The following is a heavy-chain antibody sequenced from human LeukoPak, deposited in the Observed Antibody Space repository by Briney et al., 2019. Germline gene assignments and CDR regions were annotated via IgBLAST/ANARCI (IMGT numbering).Heavy chain of an antibody. J-gene: IGHJ6*02. V-gene: IGHV4-30-4*01. Sequence: YYSGSTYYNPSLKSRVTISVDTSKNLFSLKLSSVTAADTAVSYCARVPLIVATNYYYGMDVWGQGTTVTVSS. CDR2: YYSGST. D-gene: IGHD5-12*01. CDR3: ARVPLIVATNYYYGMDV.